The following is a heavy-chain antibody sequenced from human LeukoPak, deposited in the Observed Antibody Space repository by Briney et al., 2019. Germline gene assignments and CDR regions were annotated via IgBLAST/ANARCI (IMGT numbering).Heavy chain of an antibody. V-gene: IGHV3-30*18. Sequence: GGSLRPSCAASGFTFSNSGMHWVRQAPGKGLEWVAVISYDGSNKYFADSVKGRFTISRDNSKNTLYLQMNSLRAEDTAVYYCAKGMIEDYYYGMDVWGQGTTVTVSS. CDR2: ISYDGSNK. J-gene: IGHJ6*02. CDR3: AKGMIEDYYYGMDV. D-gene: IGHD3-22*01. CDR1: GFTFSNSG.